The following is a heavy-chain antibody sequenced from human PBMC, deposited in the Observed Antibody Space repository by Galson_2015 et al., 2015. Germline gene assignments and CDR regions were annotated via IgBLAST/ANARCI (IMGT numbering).Heavy chain of an antibody. Sequence: ESLSLTCPVSGRAFSSCYWSWIRQHPGEGLEWLGEITHSGITNYRPSLRGRVTISVDTSKNQFTLRLTSVNAADTAVYYCARLHLVPRATAYYWGQGTLVTVSS. V-gene: IGHV4-34*01. D-gene: IGHD2-21*02. CDR1: GRAFSSCY. CDR2: ITHSGIT. CDR3: ARLHLVPRATAYY. J-gene: IGHJ4*02.